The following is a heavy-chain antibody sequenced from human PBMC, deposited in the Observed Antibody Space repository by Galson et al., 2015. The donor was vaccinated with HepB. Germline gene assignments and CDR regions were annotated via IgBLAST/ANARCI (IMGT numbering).Heavy chain of an antibody. Sequence: SLRLSCAASGFTFSSYAMSWVRQAPGKGLEWVSSISGSGGSTNYADSVKGRFTTSRDNSKNTLYLQMNSLRVEDTAVYYCAKGDWGGLYSSGWYSDHWGQGTLVTVSS. CDR3: AKGDWGGLYSSGWYSDH. D-gene: IGHD6-19*01. V-gene: IGHV3-23*01. J-gene: IGHJ4*02. CDR2: ISGSGGST. CDR1: GFTFSSYA.